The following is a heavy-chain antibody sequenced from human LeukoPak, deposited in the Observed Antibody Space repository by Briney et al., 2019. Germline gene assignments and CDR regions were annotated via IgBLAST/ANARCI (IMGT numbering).Heavy chain of an antibody. CDR1: GYTFTGYY. V-gene: IGHV1-2*02. J-gene: IGHJ4*02. Sequence: ASVKVSCKASGYTFTGYYMHWVRQAPGQGLEWMGWINPNSGGTNYAQKFQGRVTMTRDTSISTAYMELSRLRSDDTAVYYCARVVWLRSYFDYWGQRTLVTVSS. CDR3: ARVVWLRSYFDY. D-gene: IGHD5-12*01. CDR2: INPNSGGT.